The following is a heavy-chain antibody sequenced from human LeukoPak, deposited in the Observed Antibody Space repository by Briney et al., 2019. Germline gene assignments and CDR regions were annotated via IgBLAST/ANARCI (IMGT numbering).Heavy chain of an antibody. J-gene: IGHJ4*02. Sequence: PGGSLRLSCAASGFTLDDYGMSWVRQAPGKGLEWVSAISGSGGSTYYADSVKGRFTISRDNSKNTLYLQMNSLRAEDTAVYYCAKDDQLQDYFDYWGQGTLVTVSS. CDR2: ISGSGGST. CDR1: GFTLDDYG. V-gene: IGHV3-23*01. D-gene: IGHD2-2*01. CDR3: AKDDQLQDYFDY.